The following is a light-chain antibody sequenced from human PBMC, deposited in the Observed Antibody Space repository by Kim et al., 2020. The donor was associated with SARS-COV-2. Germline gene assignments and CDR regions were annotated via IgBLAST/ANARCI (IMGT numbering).Light chain of an antibody. CDR1: QSVSSSY. CDR2: GAS. Sequence: PGQTVTPSCRASQSVSSSYLTRCQQKPGQAPRLLIYGASTRATGIPARFSGSGSGTDFTLTISSLQPEDFAVYYCQQDYNLPLTFGQGTKVDIK. V-gene: IGKV3D-7*01. CDR3: QQDYNLPLT. J-gene: IGKJ1*01.